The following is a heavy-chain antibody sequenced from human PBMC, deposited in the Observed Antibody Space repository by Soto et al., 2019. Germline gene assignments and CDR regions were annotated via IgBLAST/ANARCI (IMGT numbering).Heavy chain of an antibody. CDR1: GDKCTNYW. CDR2: VYPSDSDA. Sequence: GEPQKICCKGSGDKCTNYWIGWMRQRPGKGLEWMGIVYPSDSDARYTPSFQGRVTISADKSINTAYLQWSRLEASDTAIYYCARCVFLTRIGFYIDYWGLGTLVTGSS. D-gene: IGHD3-9*01. CDR3: ARCVFLTRIGFYIDY. V-gene: IGHV5-51*01. J-gene: IGHJ4*02.